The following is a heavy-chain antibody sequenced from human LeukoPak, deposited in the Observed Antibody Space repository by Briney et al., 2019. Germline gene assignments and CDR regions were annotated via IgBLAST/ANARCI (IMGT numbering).Heavy chain of an antibody. V-gene: IGHV3-33*01. CDR2: IWSDGSNK. Sequence: GGSLRLSCAASGFTFSNYGMHWVRQAPGKGPEWVAVIWSDGSNKHYADSARGRFTISRDNSKNTPYLQMNSLRADDTAVYYCARVTMVAGASYNWFVVWGQGTLVTVST. D-gene: IGHD2-15*01. CDR3: ARVTMVAGASYNWFVV. J-gene: IGHJ5*02. CDR1: GFTFSNYG.